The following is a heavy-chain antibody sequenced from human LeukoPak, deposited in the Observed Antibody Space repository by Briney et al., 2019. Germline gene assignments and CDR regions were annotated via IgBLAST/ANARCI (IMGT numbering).Heavy chain of an antibody. J-gene: IGHJ4*02. D-gene: IGHD3-3*01. CDR2: ISGSGGST. V-gene: IGHV3-23*01. Sequence: GSLRLSCAASGFTFSSYAMSWVRQAPGKGLEWVSAISGSGGSTYYADSVKGRFTISRDNSKSTLYLQMNSLRAEDTAVYYCAKGGEGGYDFWSGYYATPTDFDYWGQGTLVTVSS. CDR3: AKGGEGGYDFWSGYYATPTDFDY. CDR1: GFTFSSYA.